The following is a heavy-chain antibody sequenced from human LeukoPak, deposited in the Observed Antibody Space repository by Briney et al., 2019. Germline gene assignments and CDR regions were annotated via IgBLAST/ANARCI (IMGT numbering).Heavy chain of an antibody. V-gene: IGHV3-30*04. CDR1: GFTFSSYA. CDR2: ISYDGSNK. Sequence: GGSLRLSCAASGFTFSSYAMHWVRQAPGKGLEWVAVISYDGSNKYYADSVKGRFTISRENSKNTLYLQMNSLRAEDTAVYYCSREWYADHDYWGQGTLVTVSS. J-gene: IGHJ4*02. CDR3: SREWYADHDY. D-gene: IGHD2-15*01.